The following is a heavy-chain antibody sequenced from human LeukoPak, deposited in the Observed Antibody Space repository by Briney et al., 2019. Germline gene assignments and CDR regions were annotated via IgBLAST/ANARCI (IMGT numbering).Heavy chain of an antibody. Sequence: ASVKVSCKASGYTFTGNYMHWVRLAPGQGLEWMGWINPNSGGTNYAQRFQGRVALTRDTSISTASMELSRLTSDDTAVYYCARKGPSNWGLYPFDIWGQGTMVTVSS. D-gene: IGHD7-27*01. CDR3: ARKGPSNWGLYPFDI. CDR1: GYTFTGNY. V-gene: IGHV1-2*02. CDR2: INPNSGGT. J-gene: IGHJ3*02.